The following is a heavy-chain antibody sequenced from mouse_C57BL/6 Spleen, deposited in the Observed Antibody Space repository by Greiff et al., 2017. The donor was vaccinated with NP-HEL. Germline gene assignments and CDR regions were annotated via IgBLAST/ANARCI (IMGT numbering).Heavy chain of an antibody. V-gene: IGHV5-4*03. D-gene: IGHD1-1*01. Sequence: EVMLVESGGGLVKPGGSLKLSCAASGFTFSSYAMSWVRQTPEKRLEWVATISDGGSYTYYPDNVKGRFTISRDNAKNNLYLQMSHLKSEDTAMYYCARASGSSPYYFDYWGQGTTLTVSS. CDR1: GFTFSSYA. J-gene: IGHJ2*01. CDR3: ARASGSSPYYFDY. CDR2: ISDGGSYT.